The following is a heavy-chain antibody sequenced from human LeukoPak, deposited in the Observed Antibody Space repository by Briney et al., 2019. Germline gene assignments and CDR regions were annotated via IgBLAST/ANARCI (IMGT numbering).Heavy chain of an antibody. Sequence: SETLSLTCTVSGGSISSYYRSWIRQPAGKGLEWIGRIYTSGSTNYNPSLKSRVTISVDKSKNRFSLKLSSVTAADTAVYYCAREGIFGVVIIARPFDYWGQGTLVTVSS. CDR1: GGSISSYY. CDR2: IYTSGST. D-gene: IGHD3-3*01. J-gene: IGHJ4*02. CDR3: AREGIFGVVIIARPFDY. V-gene: IGHV4-4*07.